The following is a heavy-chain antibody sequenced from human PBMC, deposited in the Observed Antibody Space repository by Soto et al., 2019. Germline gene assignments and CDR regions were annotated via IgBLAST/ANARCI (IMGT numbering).Heavy chain of an antibody. J-gene: IGHJ6*02. CDR2: ISPSTSHI. CDR3: SCCSGGACHQNYGMDV. Sequence: EVHLVESGGGLVKPGGSLRLSCAVSGFTFSSCTMNWVRQAPGKGLEWVSSISPSTSHIYYADSVKGRFTISIDNAKNSLFLQMNSLRAEDTAVYYCSCCSGGACHQNYGMDVWGQGTTVTVSS. V-gene: IGHV3-21*01. CDR1: GFTFSSCT. D-gene: IGHD2-15*01.